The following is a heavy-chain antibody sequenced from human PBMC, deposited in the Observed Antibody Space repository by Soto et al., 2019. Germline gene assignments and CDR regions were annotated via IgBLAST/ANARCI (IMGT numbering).Heavy chain of an antibody. CDR1: GDTFTTNY. D-gene: IGHD2-21*01. CDR2: INPNNGAT. Sequence: QEQLVQSGAEVKEPGASLKVSCKASGDTFTTNYLHWVRQAPGQGLEWMGRINPNNGATLYAQEFRGXPXLXPDTSTSTVYMDLNSVKSEDSAVYYCASRVLCDMDVWGQGTTVTVSS. CDR3: ASRVLCDMDV. J-gene: IGHJ6*02. V-gene: IGHV1-46*01.